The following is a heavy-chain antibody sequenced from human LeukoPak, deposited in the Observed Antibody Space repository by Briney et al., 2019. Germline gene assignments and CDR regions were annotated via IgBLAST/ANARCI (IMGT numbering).Heavy chain of an antibody. CDR2: ISANNGNT. J-gene: IGHJ3*02. Sequence: ASVKVSCKASGYTFTSYGISWVRQAPGQGFEWIGWISANNGNTNYAQRVQGRVTVTKDTSTSTAYMELRSLRSDDTAVYYCARDRYGDWGYYSPDAFDIWGQGTMVTVSS. V-gene: IGHV1-18*01. CDR1: GYTFTSYG. CDR3: ARDRYGDWGYYSPDAFDI. D-gene: IGHD5-12*01.